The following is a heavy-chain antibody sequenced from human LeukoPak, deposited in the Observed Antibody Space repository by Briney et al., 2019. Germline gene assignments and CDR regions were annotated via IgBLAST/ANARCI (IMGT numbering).Heavy chain of an antibody. Sequence: PGGSQRLSCAASGFTFSTYWMTWVRQAPGKGREWVANIQQDGNEKYYVDSVKGRFTISRDNAKNSLYLQMNSLRVEDTAVYYCARGDAFSGDYWGQGTLVTVSS. D-gene: IGHD5-24*01. CDR3: ARGDAFSGDY. J-gene: IGHJ4*02. CDR1: GFTFSTYW. V-gene: IGHV3-7*04. CDR2: IQQDGNEK.